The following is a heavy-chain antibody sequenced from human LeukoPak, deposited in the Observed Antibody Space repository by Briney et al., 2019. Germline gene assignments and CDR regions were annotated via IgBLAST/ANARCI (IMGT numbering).Heavy chain of an antibody. CDR3: AKDNCSSTSCYLYFDY. Sequence: PGGSLTLSCAASGFTFTTYHMHWVRQAPGKGLEWVSFIRNDESDKYYADSVKGRFTISRDNSKNTLYLQMNSLRVEDTAVYYCAKDNCSSTSCYLYFDYWGQGTLVTVSS. CDR2: IRNDESDK. J-gene: IGHJ4*02. V-gene: IGHV3-30*02. CDR1: GFTFTTYH. D-gene: IGHD2-2*01.